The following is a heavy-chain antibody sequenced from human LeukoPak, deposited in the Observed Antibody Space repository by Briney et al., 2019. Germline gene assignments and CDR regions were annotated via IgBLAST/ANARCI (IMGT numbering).Heavy chain of an antibody. D-gene: IGHD6-19*01. CDR1: GFTFSSYW. CDR3: ARGSLGTIAVAGTLDY. CDR2: IKQDGSEK. Sequence: GGSLRLSCAASGFTFSSYWMSWVRQAPGRGLEWVANIKQDGSEKYYADSVKGRFTISRDNSKNTLYLQMNSLRAEDTAVYYCARGSLGTIAVAGTLDYWGQGILVTVSS. J-gene: IGHJ4*02. V-gene: IGHV3-7*01.